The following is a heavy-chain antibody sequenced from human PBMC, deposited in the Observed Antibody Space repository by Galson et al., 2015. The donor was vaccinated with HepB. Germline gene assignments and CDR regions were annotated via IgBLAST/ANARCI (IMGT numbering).Heavy chain of an antibody. V-gene: IGHV3-33*01. Sequence: SLRLSCAASGFTFSSYGMHWVRQAPGKGLEWVAVIWYDGSNKYYADSVKGRFTISRDNSKNTLYLQMNSLRAEDTALYYCARDSQGDPFDYWGQGTLVIVSS. J-gene: IGHJ4*02. D-gene: IGHD3-16*01. CDR3: ARDSQGDPFDY. CDR1: GFTFSSYG. CDR2: IWYDGSNK.